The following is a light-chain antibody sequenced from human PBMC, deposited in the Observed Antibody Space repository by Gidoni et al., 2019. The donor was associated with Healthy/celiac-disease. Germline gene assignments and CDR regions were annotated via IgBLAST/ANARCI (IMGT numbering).Light chain of an antibody. CDR2: AAS. V-gene: IGKV1-39*01. CDR3: QQSYSTPSS. CDR1: QNISSY. Sequence: DIQMTQSPSSLSASVGDRVTITCRASQNISSYLNWYQQKPGKAPKLLIYAASSLQSGVPSRFSGSGSGTDFTLIISSLQPEDFATYYCQQSYSTPSSFGQXSKLEIK. J-gene: IGKJ2*03.